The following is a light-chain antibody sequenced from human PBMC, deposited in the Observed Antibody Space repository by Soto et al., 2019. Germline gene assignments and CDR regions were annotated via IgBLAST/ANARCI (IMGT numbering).Light chain of an antibody. CDR3: RQYYSFPFT. Sequence: IWMTHSPSLLSARRLGIERSGGLMSQGIRSYLAWYQEKRGRVRELMIYAASTLQSGVPSRFSGSGSGTDFTLTISCLQSEDFATYYCRQYYSFPFTFGPGIKVDI. V-gene: IGKV1D-8*01. J-gene: IGKJ3*01. CDR1: QGIRSY. CDR2: AAS.